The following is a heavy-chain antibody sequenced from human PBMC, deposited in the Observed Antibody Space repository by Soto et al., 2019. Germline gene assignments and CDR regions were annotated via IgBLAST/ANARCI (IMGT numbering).Heavy chain of an antibody. Sequence: PGGSLRLSCAASGFTFSSYGMHWVRQAPGKGLEWVAVIWYDGSNKYYADSVKGRFTISRDNSKNTLYLQMNSLRAEDTAVYYCARETPPNTVVVTAFDYWGQGTLVTVSS. J-gene: IGHJ4*02. CDR1: GFTFSSYG. CDR3: ARETPPNTVVVTAFDY. D-gene: IGHD2-21*02. CDR2: IWYDGSNK. V-gene: IGHV3-33*01.